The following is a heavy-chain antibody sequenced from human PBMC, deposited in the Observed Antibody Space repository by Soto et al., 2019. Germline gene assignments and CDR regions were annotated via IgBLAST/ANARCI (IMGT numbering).Heavy chain of an antibody. J-gene: IGHJ3*02. V-gene: IGHV3-30*18. Sequence: ESGGGVVQPGRSLTITCAASGFTLGTYGMHWVRQAPGKGLEWVAVISNDGGDKYYSDSVMGRSTISRDNSKNTLFLQMNSLRAEDTAVYFCAKEFFDSSGFYPSLDALDIWGQGTVVTVSS. CDR2: ISNDGGDK. CDR1: GFTLGTYG. D-gene: IGHD3-22*01. CDR3: AKEFFDSSGFYPSLDALDI.